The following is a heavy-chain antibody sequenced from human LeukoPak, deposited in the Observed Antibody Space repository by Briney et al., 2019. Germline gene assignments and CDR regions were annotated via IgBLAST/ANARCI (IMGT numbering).Heavy chain of an antibody. CDR2: VFNNGGT. J-gene: IGHJ6*02. Sequence: SETLSLTCTVSGGSISSYSWNWIRQSPGKGLEWIGYVFNNGGTNYNPSLESRVTISLGPSKNQFTLKLSSVSAADTAVYFCARVSPMGEYFSRIPYYYAMDVWGQGTTVTVSS. CDR3: ARVSPMGEYFSRIPYYYAMDV. CDR1: GGSISSYS. D-gene: IGHD1-26*01. V-gene: IGHV4-59*01.